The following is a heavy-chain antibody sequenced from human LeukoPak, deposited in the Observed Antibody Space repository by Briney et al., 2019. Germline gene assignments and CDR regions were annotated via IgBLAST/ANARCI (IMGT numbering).Heavy chain of an antibody. V-gene: IGHV3-23*01. D-gene: IGHD2-21*02. CDR3: AKWRLGGGDCLYH. CDR2: IRGSGGGT. J-gene: IGHJ5*02. CDR1: GFTFSSYA. Sequence: GGSLRLSCAASGFTFSSYAMSWVRQAPGKGLEWVSAIRGSGGGTNYGDSVRGRFTISRDNSKNTLYLQMNSLRAEDTAVYYCAKWRLGGGDCLYHWGQGTLVTVSS.